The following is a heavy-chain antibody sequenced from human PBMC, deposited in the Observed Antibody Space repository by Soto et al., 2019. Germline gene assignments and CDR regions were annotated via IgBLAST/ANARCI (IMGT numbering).Heavy chain of an antibody. D-gene: IGHD2-15*01. Sequence: QVQLQVSGPGQVKPSETLSLTYTVSGASISDYFYWSWIRQPAGKGLEWIGRIYTDGTTKYNPSLKSRVTLSLAKSKNQFSLRLSSVTAADTAVYYFAREVRGGFTGIFDQWGRGSRVTVSS. CDR1: GASISDYFY. J-gene: IGHJ4*02. CDR2: IYTDGTT. CDR3: AREVRGGFTGIFDQ. V-gene: IGHV4-4*07.